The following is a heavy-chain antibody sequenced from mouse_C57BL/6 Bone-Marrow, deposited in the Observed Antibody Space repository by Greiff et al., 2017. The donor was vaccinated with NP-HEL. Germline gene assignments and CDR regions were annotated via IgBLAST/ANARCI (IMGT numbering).Heavy chain of an antibody. CDR3: ARVPYYGSRYFDY. D-gene: IGHD1-1*01. CDR2: IDPSDSYT. J-gene: IGHJ2*01. Sequence: QVQLQQPGAELVKPGASVKLSCKASGYTFTSYWMQWVKQRPGQGLEWIGEIDPSDSYTNYNQKFKGKATLTVDTSSSTAYMQLSSLTSEDSAVYYCARVPYYGSRYFDYWGQGTLSQSPQ. V-gene: IGHV1-50*01. CDR1: GYTFTSYW.